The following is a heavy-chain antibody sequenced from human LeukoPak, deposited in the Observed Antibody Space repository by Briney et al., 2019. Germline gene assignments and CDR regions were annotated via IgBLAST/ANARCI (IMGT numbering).Heavy chain of an antibody. CDR1: GGSISSYY. CDR3: ARTRYYDILTGKYYYYYYYMDV. J-gene: IGHJ6*03. CDR2: IYTSGST. Sequence: PSETLSLTCTVSGGSISSYYWSWIRQPAGKGLEWIGRIYTSGSTNYNPSLKSRVTMSVDTSKNQFSLKLSSVTAADTAVYYCARTRYYDILTGKYYYYYYYMDVWGKGTTVTISS. D-gene: IGHD3-9*01. V-gene: IGHV4-4*07.